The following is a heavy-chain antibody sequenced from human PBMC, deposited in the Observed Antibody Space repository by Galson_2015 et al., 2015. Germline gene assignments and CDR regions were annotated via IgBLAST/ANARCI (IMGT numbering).Heavy chain of an antibody. CDR2: ISGGGGTT. CDR3: AKGGYGDAQVDY. J-gene: IGHJ4*02. D-gene: IGHD4-17*01. CDR1: GFTFSSYA. V-gene: IGHV3-23*01. Sequence: SLRLSCAASGFTFSSYAMSWVRQAPGKGLEWVSAISGGGGTTYYADSVKGRFTISRDNSKNTLYLQMNSLRAEDTAVYYCAKGGYGDAQVDYWGQGTLVTVSS.